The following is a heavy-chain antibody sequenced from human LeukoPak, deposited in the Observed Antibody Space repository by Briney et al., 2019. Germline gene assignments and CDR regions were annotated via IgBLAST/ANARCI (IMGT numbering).Heavy chain of an antibody. Sequence: GGSLRLSCAASGFTVSSKYMSWIRQAPEKGLEWVSVIYTGETTYYADSVKGRFTISRDNSKNTLYLQMDGLRVEDTAVYYCAKVGAVAAVENWGQGTLVTVSS. J-gene: IGHJ4*02. CDR3: AKVGAVAAVEN. CDR1: GFTVSSKY. D-gene: IGHD6-19*01. CDR2: IYTGETT. V-gene: IGHV3-66*01.